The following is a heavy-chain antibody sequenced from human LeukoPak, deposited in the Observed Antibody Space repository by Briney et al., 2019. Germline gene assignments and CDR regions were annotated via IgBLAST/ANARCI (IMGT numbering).Heavy chain of an antibody. Sequence: KPSETLSLTCTVSGGSISSGDYYWSWIRQPPGKGLEGIGYIYYSGSTYYNPSLKSRVTISVDTSKNQFSLKLSSVTAADTAVYYCARDRGSSGWFDPWSQGTLVTVSS. CDR3: ARDRGSSGWFDP. CDR1: GGSISSGDYY. CDR2: IYYSGST. V-gene: IGHV4-30-4*08. J-gene: IGHJ5*02. D-gene: IGHD6-6*01.